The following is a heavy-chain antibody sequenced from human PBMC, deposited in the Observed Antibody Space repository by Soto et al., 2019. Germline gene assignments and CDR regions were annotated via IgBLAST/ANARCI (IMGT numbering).Heavy chain of an antibody. CDR2: IIPLFGTA. Sequence: SVKVSCKTSGGTFSTYAIYWVRQAPGQGLEWMGAIIPLFGTADYAQKFQGRVTITADESTSTAYMELSSLRAEDTAVYYCVAHDAFDIWGQGTMVTVSS. J-gene: IGHJ3*02. CDR1: GGTFSTYA. V-gene: IGHV1-69*13. CDR3: VAHDAFDI.